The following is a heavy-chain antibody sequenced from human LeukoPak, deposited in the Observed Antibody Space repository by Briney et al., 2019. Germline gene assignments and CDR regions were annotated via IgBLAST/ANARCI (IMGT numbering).Heavy chain of an antibody. J-gene: IGHJ4*02. CDR1: GFTFSSYA. CDR3: ARCSGWAFKN. V-gene: IGHV3-30*04. D-gene: IGHD6-19*01. Sequence: PGGSLRLSCAASGFTFSSYAMHWVRQAPGKGLEWVAVISYDGSNKYYADSVKGRFTISRDNSKNTLYLQMNSLRAEDTAIYYCARCSGWAFKNWGQGTLVTVSS. CDR2: ISYDGSNK.